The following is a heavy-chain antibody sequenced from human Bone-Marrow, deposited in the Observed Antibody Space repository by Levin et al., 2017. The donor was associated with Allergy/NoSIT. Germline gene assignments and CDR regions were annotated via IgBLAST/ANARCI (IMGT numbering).Heavy chain of an antibody. J-gene: IGHJ4*02. V-gene: IGHV3-23*01. CDR1: KFIFKNYA. Sequence: GGSLRLSCAASKFIFKNYAMAWLRQAPGQGLEWVSAVSGSGDQTYHADPVRGRFTIPRDNSKDTLFLQMNNLRAEDTAVYFCAKGGVAAPPFYWGQGTLVTVSS. CDR2: VSGSGDQT. CDR3: AKGGVAAPPFY. D-gene: IGHD3-10*01.